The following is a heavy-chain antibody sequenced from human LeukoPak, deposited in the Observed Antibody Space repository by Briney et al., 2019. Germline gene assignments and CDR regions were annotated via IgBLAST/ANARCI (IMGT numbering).Heavy chain of an antibody. D-gene: IGHD3-10*01. V-gene: IGHV3-23*01. CDR1: GFTFSSYA. CDR3: AKAHVPTMIRGVVSSD. CDR2: ISPSGGVT. J-gene: IGHJ4*02. Sequence: PGGSLRLSCATSGFTFSSYAMSWVRQAPGKGLEWVSTISPSGGVTFYSDSVRGRFTISRDYSKDTLFLQMNSLRAEDKALYYCAKAHVPTMIRGVVSSDWGQGTLVTVSS.